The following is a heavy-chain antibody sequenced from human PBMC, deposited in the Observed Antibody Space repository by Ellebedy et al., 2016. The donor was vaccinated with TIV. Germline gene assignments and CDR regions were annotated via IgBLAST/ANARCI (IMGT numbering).Heavy chain of an antibody. J-gene: IGHJ4*02. V-gene: IGHV3-15*07. CDR2: IKSKTDGLAT. CDR3: SWDDRSLLDY. CDR1: GFTFRNAW. Sequence: GGSLRLSCAASGFTFRNAWLSWVRPAPGKGLEWVGRIKSKTDGLATEYSAPVRGRFIFSRDDSKNTLYLQMNSLKTEDTAVYYCSWDDRSLLDYWGRGTLVTVTS. D-gene: IGHD6-13*01.